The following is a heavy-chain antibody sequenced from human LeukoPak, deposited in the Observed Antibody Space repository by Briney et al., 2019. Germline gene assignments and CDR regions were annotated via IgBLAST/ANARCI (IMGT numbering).Heavy chain of an antibody. J-gene: IGHJ4*02. CDR3: ARGTFYYDDNNYFYSPLDY. V-gene: IGHV3-48*04. Sequence: GGSLRLSCAASGFTFSSYSMNWVRQAPGKGLEWVSYISSSGSTIYYADSVKGRFTISRDNAKNSLYLQMNSLRAEDTAVYYCARGTFYYDDNNYFYSPLDYWGQGTLVTVSS. CDR1: GFTFSSYS. CDR2: ISSSGSTI. D-gene: IGHD3-22*01.